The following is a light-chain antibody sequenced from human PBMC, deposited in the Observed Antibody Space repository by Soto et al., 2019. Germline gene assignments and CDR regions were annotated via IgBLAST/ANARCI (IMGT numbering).Light chain of an antibody. CDR2: DVI. J-gene: IGLJ2*01. CDR1: SSDVGGYNY. CDR3: SSYTGSTTVV. V-gene: IGLV2-14*01. Sequence: QSALTQPASVSGSPGQSITISCTGTSSDVGGYNYVCWYQQYPGKAPKLLIYDVIKRPSGVSNRFSGSKSGNAASLTISGLQAEDEADYYCSSYTGSTTVVFGGGTKVTVL.